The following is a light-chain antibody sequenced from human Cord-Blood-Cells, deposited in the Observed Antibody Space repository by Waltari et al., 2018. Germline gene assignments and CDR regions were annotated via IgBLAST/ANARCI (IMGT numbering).Light chain of an antibody. CDR2: AAS. V-gene: IGKV1-39*01. CDR1: QSISSY. Sequence: DIQMTQSPSSLSASVGDRVTITCRASQSISSYLNWYQQTPGKAPKRLIYAASSLQSGVPSRFSGSGSGTDFTLTIRSLQPEDFATYYCQQSYSTPWTFGQGTKVEIK. J-gene: IGKJ1*01. CDR3: QQSYSTPWT.